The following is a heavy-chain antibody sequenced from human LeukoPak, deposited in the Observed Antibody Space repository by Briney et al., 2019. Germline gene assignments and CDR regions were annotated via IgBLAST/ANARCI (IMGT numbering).Heavy chain of an antibody. CDR1: GFTFSSFT. Sequence: GGSLRLSCAASGFTFSSFTMNWARQAPGKGLEWVSYISSSSSYIYYTDSVKGRFTISRDNAKNSLYLQMNSLRAEDTAVYYWARDLGGPYCGGDCYSPSAFDIWGQGTMVTVSS. J-gene: IGHJ3*02. V-gene: IGHV3-21*01. CDR3: ARDLGGPYCGGDCYSPSAFDI. D-gene: IGHD2-21*02. CDR2: ISSSSSYI.